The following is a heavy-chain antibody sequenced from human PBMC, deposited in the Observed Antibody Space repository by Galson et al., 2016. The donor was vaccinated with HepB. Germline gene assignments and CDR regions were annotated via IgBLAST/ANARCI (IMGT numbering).Heavy chain of an antibody. CDR1: GGSISSNSYY. J-gene: IGHJ5*02. CDR3: ARHERLLSWFDP. D-gene: IGHD5-12*01. CDR2: IYYVGNT. V-gene: IGHV4-39*01. Sequence: ETLSLTCTVSGGSISSNSYYWGWIRQPPGKGLEWIGSIYYVGNTYYNPSLKSRVIISIDTSNNRVSLKLRSVTAADTAVYYCARHERLLSWFDPWGQGSLVTASS.